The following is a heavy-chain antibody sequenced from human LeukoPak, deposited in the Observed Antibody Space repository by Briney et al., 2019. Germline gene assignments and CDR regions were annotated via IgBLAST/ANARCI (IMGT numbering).Heavy chain of an antibody. Sequence: GGSLRLSCAASGFTVSSNYMSWVRQAPGKGLEWVSVIYSGGSTYYADSVKGRFTISRDNSKNTLYLQMNSLRAEDTAVYYCARARDSGSYPDAFDIWGQGTMVTVSS. V-gene: IGHV3-53*01. CDR3: ARARDSGSYPDAFDI. CDR1: GFTVSSNY. D-gene: IGHD1-26*01. J-gene: IGHJ3*02. CDR2: IYSGGST.